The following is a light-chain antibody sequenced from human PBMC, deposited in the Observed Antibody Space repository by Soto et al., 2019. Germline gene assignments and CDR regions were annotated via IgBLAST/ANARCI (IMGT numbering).Light chain of an antibody. Sequence: DIQMTQSPSSLSASVGDTIAISCRASQNIDWYLKWYQHKPGKAPKLLIYATSTLQSGVPSRFSGTGSGTDFTLTITSLQPADFATYFCQQSYTTPRTFGGGNRVEI. V-gene: IGKV1-39*01. J-gene: IGKJ4*01. CDR3: QQSYTTPRT. CDR2: ATS. CDR1: QNIDWY.